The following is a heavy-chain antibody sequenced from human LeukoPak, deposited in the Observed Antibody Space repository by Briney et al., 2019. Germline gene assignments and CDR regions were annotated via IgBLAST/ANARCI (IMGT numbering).Heavy chain of an antibody. CDR1: GFTFSSYW. Sequence: GGSLRLSCAASGFTFSSYWMHWVRQVPGKGLVWVSRINTDGTSTNYADSVKGRFTISRDNAKNTLYLQIYSLTADDTAVYCCARAADSSGYLDYWGQGTLVTVSS. CDR2: INTDGTST. V-gene: IGHV3-74*01. J-gene: IGHJ4*02. D-gene: IGHD3-22*01. CDR3: ARAADSSGYLDY.